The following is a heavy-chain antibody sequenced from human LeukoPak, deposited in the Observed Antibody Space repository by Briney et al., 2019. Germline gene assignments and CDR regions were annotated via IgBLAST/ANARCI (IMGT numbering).Heavy chain of an antibody. CDR1: GYTFTGYY. CDR2: VNPNSGGT. D-gene: IGHD5-18*01. Sequence: ASVKVSCKASGYTFTGYYMHWVRQAPGQGLEWMEWVNPNSGGTNYAQKFQGWVTMTRDTSISTAYMELSRLRSDDTAVYYCARGRGYSYGYPFDYWGQGTLVTVSS. V-gene: IGHV1-2*04. J-gene: IGHJ4*02. CDR3: ARGRGYSYGYPFDY.